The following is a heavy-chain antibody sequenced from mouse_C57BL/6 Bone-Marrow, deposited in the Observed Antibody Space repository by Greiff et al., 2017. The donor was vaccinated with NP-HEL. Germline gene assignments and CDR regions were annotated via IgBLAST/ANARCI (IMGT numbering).Heavy chain of an antibody. D-gene: IGHD2-5*01. J-gene: IGHJ1*03. CDR2: INPNNGGT. Sequence: VQLKQSGPELVKPGASVKISCKASGYTFTDYYMNWVKQSHGKSLEWIGDINPNNGGTSYNQKFKGKATLTVDKSSSTAYMELRSLTSEDSAVYYCARRRRAYYSNFHWYFDVWGTGTTVTVSS. V-gene: IGHV1-26*01. CDR3: ARRRRAYYSNFHWYFDV. CDR1: GYTFTDYY.